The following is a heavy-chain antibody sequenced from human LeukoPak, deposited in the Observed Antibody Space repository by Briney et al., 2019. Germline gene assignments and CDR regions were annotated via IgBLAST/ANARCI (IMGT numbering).Heavy chain of an antibody. D-gene: IGHD5-12*01. J-gene: IGHJ4*02. V-gene: IGHV3-43*01. CDR2: ISWDGGST. Sequence: GGSLRLSCAASGFTFSSYGMHWVRQAPGRGLEWVSLISWDGGSTYYADSVKGRFTISRDNSKNSLYLQMNSLRTEDTALYYCAKAVEGYSGYGYWGQGTLVTVSS. CDR1: GFTFSSYG. CDR3: AKAVEGYSGYGY.